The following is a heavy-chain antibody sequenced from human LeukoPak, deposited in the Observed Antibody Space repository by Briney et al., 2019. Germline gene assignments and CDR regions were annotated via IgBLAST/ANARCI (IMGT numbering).Heavy chain of an antibody. CDR2: IYYSGST. CDR3: ATQGVVVVGSFDY. D-gene: IGHD2-15*01. V-gene: IGHV4-31*03. Sequence: PSETLSLTCTVSGGSISSGGYYWSWIRQHPGKGLEWIGYIYYSGSTYYNPSLKSRVTISVDTSKNQFSLKLSSVTAADTAVYYCATQGVVVVGSFDYWDQGTLVTVSS. CDR1: GGSISSGGYY. J-gene: IGHJ4*02.